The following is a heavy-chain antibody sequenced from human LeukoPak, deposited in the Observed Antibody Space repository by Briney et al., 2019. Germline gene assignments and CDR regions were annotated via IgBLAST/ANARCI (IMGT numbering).Heavy chain of an antibody. CDR1: GFTFSTYA. CDR3: AKTDDYDILTGYYRPFDY. V-gene: IGHV3-23*01. CDR2: ISGSGGST. J-gene: IGHJ4*02. Sequence: GGSLRLSCAASGFTFSTYAVNWVRQAPGKGLEWVSTISGSGGSTYYADSVKGRFTISRDNSENTLYLQMNSLRADDTAVYYCAKTDDYDILTGYYRPFDYWGQGTLVTVSS. D-gene: IGHD3-9*01.